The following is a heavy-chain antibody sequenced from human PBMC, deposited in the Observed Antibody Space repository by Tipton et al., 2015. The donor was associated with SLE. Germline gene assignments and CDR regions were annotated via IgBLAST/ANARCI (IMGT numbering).Heavy chain of an antibody. CDR3: ARHPEFYDSSSPGDY. V-gene: IGHV4-39*07. CDR1: GGSIISSTYY. Sequence: TLSLTCTVSGGSIISSTYYWGWIRQPPGKGLEWIGSIYYSGNTYYNPSLKSRVTISVDTSKKQFSLSLTSVTAADTAVYYCARHPEFYDSSSPGDYWGQGTLVTASS. D-gene: IGHD3-22*01. CDR2: IYYSGNT. J-gene: IGHJ4*02.